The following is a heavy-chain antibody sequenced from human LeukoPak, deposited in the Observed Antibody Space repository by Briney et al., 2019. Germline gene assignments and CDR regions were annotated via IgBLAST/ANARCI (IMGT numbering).Heavy chain of an antibody. J-gene: IGHJ2*01. CDR2: IYYSGST. Sequence: SETLSLTCTVSGGSISSSSYYWGWIRQPPGKGLEWIGSIYYSGSTYYNPSLKSRVTISVDTSKNQFSLKLSSVTAADTAVYYCARVSSSWYQDWYFDLWGRGTLVTVSS. CDR3: ARVSSSWYQDWYFDL. CDR1: GGSISSSSYY. V-gene: IGHV4-39*07. D-gene: IGHD6-13*01.